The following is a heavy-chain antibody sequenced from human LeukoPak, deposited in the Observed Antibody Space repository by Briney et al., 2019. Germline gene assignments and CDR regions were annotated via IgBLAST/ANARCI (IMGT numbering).Heavy chain of an antibody. V-gene: IGHV4-34*01. D-gene: IGHD3-10*01. CDR3: ARGAPDGSGSFPFGY. J-gene: IGHJ4*02. Sequence: PSETLSLTCAVYGGSFSGYYWSWIRQPPGKGLEWIGEINHRGSTKYNPSLKSRVTISVDTSKNQFSLKLSSVTAADTAVYYCARGAPDGSGSFPFGYWGQGTLATVSS. CDR1: GGSFSGYY. CDR2: INHRGST.